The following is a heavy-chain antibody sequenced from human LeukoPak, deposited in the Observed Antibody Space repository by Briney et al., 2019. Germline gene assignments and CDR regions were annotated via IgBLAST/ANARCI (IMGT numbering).Heavy chain of an antibody. V-gene: IGHV1-8*01. J-gene: IGHJ6*02. CDR3: ASGYSCGNYYYYGMDV. CDR1: GYTFTSYD. CDR2: MNPNSGNT. Sequence: ASVKVSCKASGYTFTSYDINWVRQATGQGLEWMGWMNPNSGNTGYAQKFQGRVTMTRNTSISTAYMELSSLRSEDTAVYYCASGYSCGNYYYYGMDVWGQGTTVTVSS. D-gene: IGHD5-18*01.